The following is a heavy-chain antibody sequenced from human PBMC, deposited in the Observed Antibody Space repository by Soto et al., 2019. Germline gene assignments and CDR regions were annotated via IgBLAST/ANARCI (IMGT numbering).Heavy chain of an antibody. D-gene: IGHD5-12*01. J-gene: IGHJ4*02. Sequence: PSETLSLTCTVSGGSISSGDYYWSWIRQPPGKGLEWIGYIYYSGSTYYNPSLKSRVTISVDTSKNQFSLKLSSVTAADTAVYYCARSDSGYDLETYFDYWGQGTLVTVSS. CDR3: ARSDSGYDLETYFDY. V-gene: IGHV4-30-4*01. CDR1: GGSISSGDYY. CDR2: IYYSGST.